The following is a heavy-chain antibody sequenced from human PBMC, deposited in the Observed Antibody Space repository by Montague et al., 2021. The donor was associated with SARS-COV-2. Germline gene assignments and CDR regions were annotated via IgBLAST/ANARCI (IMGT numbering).Heavy chain of an antibody. CDR3: ARQEPIVVVVAAARGWFDP. CDR2: IYYSRST. Sequence: SETLSLTCTVSGGSISSSSYYWSWIRQPPGQGLEWIGSIYYSRSTYYNPSLKSRVTISVDTSKNQFSLKLSTVTAADTAVYYCARQEPIVVVVAAARGWFDPWGQGTLVTVSS. V-gene: IGHV4-39*01. J-gene: IGHJ5*02. CDR1: GGSISSSSYY. D-gene: IGHD2-15*01.